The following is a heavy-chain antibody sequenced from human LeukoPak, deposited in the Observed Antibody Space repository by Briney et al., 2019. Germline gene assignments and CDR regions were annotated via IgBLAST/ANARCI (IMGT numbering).Heavy chain of an antibody. CDR3: ARPSLMAVAVAIGFDP. Sequence: ASVKVSCKASGYTFTGYYMHWVRQAPGQGLEGMGWINPNSGGTNYAQKFQGRVTMTRDTSISTAYMELSRLRSDDTAVYYCARPSLMAVAVAIGFDPWGQGTLVTVPS. V-gene: IGHV1-2*02. CDR1: GYTFTGYY. CDR2: INPNSGGT. D-gene: IGHD6-19*01. J-gene: IGHJ5*02.